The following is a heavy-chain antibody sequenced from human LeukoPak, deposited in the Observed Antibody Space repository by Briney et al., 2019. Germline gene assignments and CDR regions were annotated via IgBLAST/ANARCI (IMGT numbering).Heavy chain of an antibody. CDR1: GFSLRDYT. V-gene: IGHV3-48*01. Sequence: GGSLRLSCAGFGFSLRDYTMIWVRQAPGKGLEWVSYISYDGADIYYADSVRARFTISRDNAKDALYPQLNSLRVEDTAVYYCARYWRSWSTDYWGQGTLVTVSS. J-gene: IGHJ4*02. D-gene: IGHD6-13*01. CDR2: ISYDGADI. CDR3: ARYWRSWSTDY.